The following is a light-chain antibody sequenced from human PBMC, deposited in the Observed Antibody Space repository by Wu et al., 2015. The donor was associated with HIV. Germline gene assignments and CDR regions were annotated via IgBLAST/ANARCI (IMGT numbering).Light chain of an antibody. V-gene: IGKV1-5*03. CDR2: KAS. J-gene: IGKJ4*01. CDR1: QSIGTW. Sequence: IQMTQSPSTLSASVGDGVTITCRASQSIGTWLAWYQQKPGKAPKLMIYKASTLESGVPSRFSGGGSGTEFTLTISSLQPDDFATYYCQQYKAFGGGTTVEIK. CDR3: QQYKA.